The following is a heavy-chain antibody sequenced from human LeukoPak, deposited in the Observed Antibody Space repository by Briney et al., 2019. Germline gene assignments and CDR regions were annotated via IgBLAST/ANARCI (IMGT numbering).Heavy chain of an antibody. D-gene: IGHD5-12*01. J-gene: IGHJ4*02. CDR1: GGSISSYY. Sequence: SETLSLTCTVSGGSISSYYWSWIRQPPGKGLEWVGYIYYSGSTNYNPSLKSRVTISVDTSKNQFSRKLSSVTAADTAVYYCARGSGYDSDFDYWGQGTLVTVSS. CDR3: ARGSGYDSDFDY. V-gene: IGHV4-59*01. CDR2: IYYSGST.